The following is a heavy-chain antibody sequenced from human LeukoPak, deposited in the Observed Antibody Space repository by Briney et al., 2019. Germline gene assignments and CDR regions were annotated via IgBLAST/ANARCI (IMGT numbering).Heavy chain of an antibody. J-gene: IGHJ4*02. CDR1: GFTFTNYA. Sequence: GGSLRLSCAASGFTFTNYAMTWVRQAPGKGLEWVSAISGSGGNTYYADSVKGRFTISRDNSKNTLFLQMNSLRAEDTAVYYCTTASLGSWQLYFDYWGQGTLVTVSS. V-gene: IGHV3-23*01. D-gene: IGHD6-13*01. CDR2: ISGSGGNT. CDR3: TTASLGSWQLYFDY.